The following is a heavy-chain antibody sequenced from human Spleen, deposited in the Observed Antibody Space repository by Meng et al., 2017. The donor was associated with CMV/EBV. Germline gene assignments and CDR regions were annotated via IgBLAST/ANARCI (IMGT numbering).Heavy chain of an antibody. Sequence: GSLRLSCAVYGGSFSGHYWSWVRQPPGKGLEWIGEINHSGSTNSNPSLKSRVTISLDKSKNQFSLKLSSVTAADTAVYYCAKIFPSDYYRYSMDVWGQGTTVTVSS. CDR3: AKIFPSDYYRYSMDV. D-gene: IGHD3-3*01. J-gene: IGHJ6*02. CDR1: GGSFSGHY. V-gene: IGHV4-34*01. CDR2: INHSGST.